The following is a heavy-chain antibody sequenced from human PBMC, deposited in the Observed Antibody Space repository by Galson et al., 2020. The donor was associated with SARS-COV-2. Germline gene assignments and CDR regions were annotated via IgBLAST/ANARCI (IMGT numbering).Heavy chain of an antibody. CDR2: IYSGGST. D-gene: IGHD3-22*01. CDR3: ARGDYYDSSGYSNYYYYGMYV. Sequence: GGSLRLSCAASGFTVSSNYMSWVRQAPGKGLEWVSVIYSGGSTYYADSVKGRFTISRDNSKNTLYLQMNSLRAEDTAVYYCARGDYYDSSGYSNYYYYGMYVWGQGTTVTVSS. J-gene: IGHJ6*02. V-gene: IGHV3-66*01. CDR1: GFTVSSNY.